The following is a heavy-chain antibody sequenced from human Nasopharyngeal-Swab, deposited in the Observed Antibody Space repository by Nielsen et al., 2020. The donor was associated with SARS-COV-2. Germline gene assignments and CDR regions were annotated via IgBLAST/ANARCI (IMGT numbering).Heavy chain of an antibody. CDR1: GYTLTELS. J-gene: IGHJ5*02. D-gene: IGHD5-12*01. CDR2: FDPEDGET. V-gene: IGHV1-24*01. CDR3: ATGPGAVATFGWLDP. Sequence: ASVKVSCKVSGYTLTELSMHWVRQAPGKGLEWMGGFDPEDGETIYAQKFQGRVTMTEDTSTDTAYMELSSLRSEDTAVYYCATGPGAVATFGWLDPWGQGTLVTVSS.